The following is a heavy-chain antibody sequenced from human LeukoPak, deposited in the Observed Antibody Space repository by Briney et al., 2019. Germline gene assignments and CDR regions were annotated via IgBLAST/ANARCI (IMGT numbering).Heavy chain of an antibody. CDR3: ASGEWPQDY. CDR1: GLTVSRNY. CDR2: IYSGGAT. J-gene: IGHJ4*02. Sequence: GGSLRLSCAAAGLTVSRNYMSWLRQAPGKGLEWVSLIYSGGATYYADSVRGRFTISRDNSKNTLYLQMDSLRADDTAMYYCASGEWPQDYWGQGTLVTVSS. V-gene: IGHV3-53*01. D-gene: IGHD3-10*01.